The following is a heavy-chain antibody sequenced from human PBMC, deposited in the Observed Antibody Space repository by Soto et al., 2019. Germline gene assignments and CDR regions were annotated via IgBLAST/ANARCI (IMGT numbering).Heavy chain of an antibody. CDR1: GGSISSYH. Sequence: PSETLSLTCTVSGGSISSYHWSWIRQPPGKGLEWIGYIYYSGSTYYNPSLKSRVTISVDTSKNQFSLKLSSVTAADTAVYYCARSLITMVPEADRGQGTMVTVSS. V-gene: IGHV4-59*08. CDR3: ARSLITMVPEAD. CDR2: IYYSGST. J-gene: IGHJ4*02. D-gene: IGHD3-10*01.